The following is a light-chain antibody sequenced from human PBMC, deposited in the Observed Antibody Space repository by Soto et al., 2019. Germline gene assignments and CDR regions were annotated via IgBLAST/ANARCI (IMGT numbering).Light chain of an antibody. Sequence: DIQMTQSPSTLSASVGDRVAITCRASDNIVHWVAWYQQKPGKAPKLLIYKAANLADEVPSRFAGSGSGTDFTLTITRLQPDDFATYYFQHYNSFSRTFGQGTKVDIK. J-gene: IGKJ1*01. V-gene: IGKV1-5*03. CDR1: DNIVHW. CDR3: QHYNSFSRT. CDR2: KAA.